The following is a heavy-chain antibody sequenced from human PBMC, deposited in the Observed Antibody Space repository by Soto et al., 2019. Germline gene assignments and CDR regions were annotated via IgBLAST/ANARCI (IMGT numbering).Heavy chain of an antibody. CDR2: INAGNGNT. Sequence: ASVKVSCKASGYTFTSYAMHWVRQAPGQRLEWMGWINAGNGNTKYSQKFQGRVTITRDTSASTAYMELSSLRSEDTAVYYCARVVFGGDYPFDYWGQGTLVTVSS. J-gene: IGHJ4*02. CDR1: GYTFTSYA. V-gene: IGHV1-3*01. D-gene: IGHD4-17*01. CDR3: ARVVFGGDYPFDY.